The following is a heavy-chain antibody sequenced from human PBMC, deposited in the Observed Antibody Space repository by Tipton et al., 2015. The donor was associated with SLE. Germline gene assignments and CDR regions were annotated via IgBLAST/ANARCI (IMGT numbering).Heavy chain of an antibody. J-gene: IGHJ3*02. D-gene: IGHD3-10*01. V-gene: IGHV3-7*01. Sequence: SLRLSCAASGFTFSSYWMSWVRQAPGKGLEWVANIKQDGSGKYYVDSVKGRFTISRDNAKNSLYLQMNSLRAEDTAVYYCASEEITMVRGVLGVGAFDIWGQGTMVTVSS. CDR3: ASEEITMVRGVLGVGAFDI. CDR1: GFTFSSYW. CDR2: IKQDGSGK.